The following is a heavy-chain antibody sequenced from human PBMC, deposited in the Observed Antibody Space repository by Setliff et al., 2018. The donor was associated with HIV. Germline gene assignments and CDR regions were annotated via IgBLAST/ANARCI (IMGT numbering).Heavy chain of an antibody. Sequence: GSLRLSCAASGFTFSNAWMSWVRQAPGKGLEWIGEIDHSGSTNYNPSLKSRVTISVDTSKNQFSLKLSSVTAADTAVYYCARDRSNWNYGKNYMDVWGKGTTVTVSS. CDR1: GFTFSNAW. CDR3: ARDRSNWNYGKNYMDV. D-gene: IGHD1-7*01. V-gene: IGHV4-34*01. CDR2: IDHSGST. J-gene: IGHJ6*03.